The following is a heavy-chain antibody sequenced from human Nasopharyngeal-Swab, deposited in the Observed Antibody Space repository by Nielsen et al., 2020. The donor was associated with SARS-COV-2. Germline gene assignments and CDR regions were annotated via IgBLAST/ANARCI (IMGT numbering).Heavy chain of an antibody. V-gene: IGHV3-13*01. Sequence: GESLKISCAASGFTFSSYDMHWVRQATGKGLEWVSAIGTAGDTYYPGSVKGRFTISRENAKNSLYLQMNSLRSEDTAVYYCATMEYYGSGFDYWGQGTLVTVSS. CDR1: GFTFSSYD. CDR2: IGTAGDT. CDR3: ATMEYYGSGFDY. D-gene: IGHD3-10*01. J-gene: IGHJ4*02.